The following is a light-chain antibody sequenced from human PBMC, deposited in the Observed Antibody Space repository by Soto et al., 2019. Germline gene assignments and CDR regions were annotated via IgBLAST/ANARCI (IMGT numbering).Light chain of an antibody. J-gene: IGKJ2*01. Sequence: EIVLTQSPGTLSLSPGERATLSCRASQSVTSTYFAWYQLKPGQAPRLLIYGASSRATGIPDRFSGSGSGTDFTLTISRLEPEDFAVYYCQQYGRSPYTFGQGTKLEIK. CDR1: QSVTSTY. CDR3: QQYGRSPYT. V-gene: IGKV3-20*01. CDR2: GAS.